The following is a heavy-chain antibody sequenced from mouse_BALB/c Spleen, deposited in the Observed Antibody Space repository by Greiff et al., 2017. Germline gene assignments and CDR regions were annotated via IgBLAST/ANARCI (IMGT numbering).Heavy chain of an antibody. CDR2: ISNGGGST. V-gene: IGHV5-12-2*01. Sequence: DVHLVESGGGLVQPGGSLKLSCAASGFTFSSYTMSWVRQTPEKRLEWVAYISNGGGSTYYPDTVKGRFTISRDNAKNTLYLQMSSLKSEDTAMYYCARHEYGNYKDAMDYWGQGTSVTVSS. D-gene: IGHD2-10*02. CDR3: ARHEYGNYKDAMDY. J-gene: IGHJ4*01. CDR1: GFTFSSYT.